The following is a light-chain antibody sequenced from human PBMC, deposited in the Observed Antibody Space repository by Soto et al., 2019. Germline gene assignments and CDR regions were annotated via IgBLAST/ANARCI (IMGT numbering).Light chain of an antibody. Sequence: QSALAQPASVSGSPGQSITISCTGTSSDVGGYNHVSWYQHHPGRAPKLLIYEVTNRPSGVSNRFSGSKSGNTASLTISGLQAEDETDYYCFSYTSSGTYVFGTGTKVTVL. V-gene: IGLV2-14*01. CDR2: EVT. J-gene: IGLJ1*01. CDR3: FSYTSSGTYV. CDR1: SSDVGGYNH.